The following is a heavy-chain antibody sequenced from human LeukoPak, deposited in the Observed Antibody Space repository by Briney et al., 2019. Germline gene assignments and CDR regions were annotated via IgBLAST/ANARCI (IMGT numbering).Heavy chain of an antibody. J-gene: IGHJ4*02. CDR2: SSLAGQT. D-gene: IGHD1-26*01. Sequence: TSGTLSLTCGVSAGSISGTNWWSWVRQPPGQGLEWIGESSLAGQTNYNPSLNGRVTMSLDKSSNQLSLHLTSVTAADTATYFCSGESGPFCPFGYWGQGTLVIVSS. V-gene: IGHV4-4*02. CDR1: AGSISGTNW. CDR3: SGESGPFCPFGY.